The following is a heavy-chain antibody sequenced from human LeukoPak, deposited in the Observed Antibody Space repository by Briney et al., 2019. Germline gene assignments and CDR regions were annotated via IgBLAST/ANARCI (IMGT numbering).Heavy chain of an antibody. CDR2: ISAYNGNT. J-gene: IGHJ6*02. CDR3: ARDSSGWPYYYYYYGMDV. V-gene: IGHV1-18*01. Sequence: ASVKVSCKASGYTFTSYDINWVRQATGQGLEWMGWISAYNGNTNYAQKLQGRVTMTTDTSTSTAYMELRSLRSDDTAVYYCARDSSGWPYYYYYYGMDVWGQGTTVTVSS. D-gene: IGHD6-19*01. CDR1: GYTFTSYD.